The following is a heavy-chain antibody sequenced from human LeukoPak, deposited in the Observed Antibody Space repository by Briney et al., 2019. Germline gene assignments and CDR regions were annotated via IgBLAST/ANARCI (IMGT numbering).Heavy chain of an antibody. J-gene: IGHJ6*03. V-gene: IGHV4-61*02. CDR3: ATSGLKCSGGSCYGSYYYMDV. D-gene: IGHD2-15*01. Sequence: PSQTLSLTCTVSGGSISSGSYYGSWIRQPAGKGLEWIGRIYTSGSTNYNPSLKSRVTISVDTSKNQFSLKLSSVTAADTAVYYCATSGLKCSGGSCYGSYYYMDVWGKGTTVTVSS. CDR1: GGSISSGSYY. CDR2: IYTSGST.